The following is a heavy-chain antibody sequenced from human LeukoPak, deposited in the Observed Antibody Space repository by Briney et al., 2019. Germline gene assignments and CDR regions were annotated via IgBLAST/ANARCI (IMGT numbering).Heavy chain of an antibody. V-gene: IGHV4-38-2*02. CDR1: GYSIISDYF. CDR3: ARLWRIAAAGYYFDY. J-gene: IGHJ4*02. Sequence: PSETLSLTCTVSGYSIISDYFWGWIRQPPGKGLEWIGTIYHSGSTYYSPSLKSRVTASVDTSKNQFSLKLSSVTAADTAVYYCARLWRIAAAGYYFDYWGQGTLVTVSS. D-gene: IGHD6-13*01. CDR2: IYHSGST.